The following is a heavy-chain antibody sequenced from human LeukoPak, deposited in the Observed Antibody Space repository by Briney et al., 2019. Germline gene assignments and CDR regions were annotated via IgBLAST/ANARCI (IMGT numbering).Heavy chain of an antibody. CDR3: VRERLGAKKRVVNYDFDL. J-gene: IGHJ2*01. D-gene: IGHD3-16*01. V-gene: IGHV3-13*01. CDR2: IGTAGDT. Sequence: GGSLRLSCAVSGFTFSSYDMHWVRQATGKSLEWVSAIGTAGDTYYPGSVKGRFTISRENAKNSLYLQMTSLSAGDTAVYYCVRERLGAKKRVVNYDFDLWGRGNLVTVSS. CDR1: GFTFSSYD.